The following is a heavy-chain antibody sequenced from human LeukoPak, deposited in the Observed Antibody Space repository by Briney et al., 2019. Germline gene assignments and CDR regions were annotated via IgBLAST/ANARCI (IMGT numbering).Heavy chain of an antibody. J-gene: IGHJ5*02. Sequence: GGSLRLSCAASGXTFSSYGLHWVRQAPGKGLEWVAVIWYDGSYKYYADSVKGRFTISRENSNNTLYLQMNSLRAEDTAVYYCARDNGGYNWFDPWGQGTLVTVSS. V-gene: IGHV3-33*01. CDR3: ARDNGGYNWFDP. CDR2: IWYDGSYK. CDR1: GXTFSSYG. D-gene: IGHD2-8*01.